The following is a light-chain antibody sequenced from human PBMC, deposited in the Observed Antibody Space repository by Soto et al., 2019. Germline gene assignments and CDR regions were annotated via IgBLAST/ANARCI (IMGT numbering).Light chain of an antibody. V-gene: IGLV3-21*02. CDR3: QVWDSTNDHHV. CDR2: DDN. CDR1: NIGSKS. J-gene: IGLJ2*01. Sequence: SYELTQPPPVSVAPGQTASITCGGNNIGSKSVHWYQQKPGLAPILVVYDDNDRPSGIPERFSGSNSGNTATLTISRVEAGDEADYYCQVWDSTNDHHVFGGGTQLTVL.